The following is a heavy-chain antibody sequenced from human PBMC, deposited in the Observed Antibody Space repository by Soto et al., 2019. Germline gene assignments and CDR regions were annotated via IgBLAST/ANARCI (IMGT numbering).Heavy chain of an antibody. CDR1: GYTLTELS. CDR3: ATRGYCSSTSCYRYNWFDP. Sequence: ASVKVSCKVSGYTLTELSMHWVRQAPGKGLEWMGGFDPEDGETIYAQKFQGRVTMTEDTSTDTAYMELSSLRSEDTAVYYCATRGYCSSTSCYRYNWFDPWGQGTLVTSPQ. J-gene: IGHJ5*02. D-gene: IGHD2-2*02. CDR2: FDPEDGET. V-gene: IGHV1-24*01.